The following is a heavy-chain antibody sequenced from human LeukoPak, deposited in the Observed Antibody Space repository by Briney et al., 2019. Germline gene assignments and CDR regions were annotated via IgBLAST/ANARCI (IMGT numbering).Heavy chain of an antibody. D-gene: IGHD3-22*01. CDR3: AKSEGYDSSGYQPFDY. CDR1: GFTFSSYA. Sequence: GGSLRLSCAASGFTFSSYAMSWVRQAPGKGLEWVSAISGSGGSTYYADSVKGRFTISRDNSKNTLYLQMNSLRAEDTAVYYCAKSEGYDSSGYQPFDYWGQGTLVTVSS. J-gene: IGHJ4*02. V-gene: IGHV3-23*01. CDR2: ISGSGGST.